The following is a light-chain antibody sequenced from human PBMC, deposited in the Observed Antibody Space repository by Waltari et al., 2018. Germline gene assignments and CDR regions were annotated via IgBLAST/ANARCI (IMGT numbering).Light chain of an antibody. Sequence: QSALTQPASVSGSPGQSITISCTGTSSDVGIYDYVSWFQHHPGKAPKLIIYDVTNRPSGVSSRFSDSKSGNTASLTISGLQAEDEADYFCSSYTTSTTLVFGGGTKLSVL. J-gene: IGLJ2*01. CDR2: DVT. V-gene: IGLV2-14*03. CDR3: SSYTTSTTLV. CDR1: SSDVGIYDY.